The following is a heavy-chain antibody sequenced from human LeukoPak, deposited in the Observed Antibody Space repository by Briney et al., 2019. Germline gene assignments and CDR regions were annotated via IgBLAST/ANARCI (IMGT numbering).Heavy chain of an antibody. V-gene: IGHV4-34*01. D-gene: IGHD2-2*01. CDR1: GGSFSGYY. Sequence: SETLSLTCAVYGGSFSGYYWCWIRQPPGKGLEWIGEINHSGSTNYNPSLKSRVTISVDTSKNQFSLKLSSVTAADTAVYYCARGLHYPPLYRYCSSTSCFRSNWFDPWGQGTLVTVSS. CDR2: INHSGST. CDR3: ARGLHYPPLYRYCSSTSCFRSNWFDP. J-gene: IGHJ5*02.